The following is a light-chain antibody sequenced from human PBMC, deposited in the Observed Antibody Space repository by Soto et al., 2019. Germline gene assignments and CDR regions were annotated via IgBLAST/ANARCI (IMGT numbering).Light chain of an antibody. CDR1: SSVVGGYNY. V-gene: IGLV2-8*01. CDR3: SSYAGSNNYV. J-gene: IGLJ1*01. CDR2: EVS. Sequence: QSVLTQPPSAYGSPGQSVTISCTGTSSVVGGYNYVSWYQQHPGKAPKLMIYEVSKRPSGVPDRFSGSKSGNTASLTVSGLQAEDEADYYCSSYAGSNNYVFGTGTKVTVL.